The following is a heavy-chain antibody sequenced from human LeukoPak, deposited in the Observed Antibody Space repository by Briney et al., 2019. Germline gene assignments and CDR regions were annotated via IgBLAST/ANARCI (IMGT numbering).Heavy chain of an antibody. CDR3: ARRAVGAGRYFDL. V-gene: IGHV3-23*01. J-gene: IGHJ4*02. Sequence: PGGSLRLSCAASGFTFSSYAMSWVRQAPGKGLEWVSSISDSGGSTYYTDSVKGRFTISRDSSKNTLNLQMNSLSAEDTAVYYCARRAVGAGRYFDLWGQGTLVTVSS. D-gene: IGHD1-26*01. CDR2: ISDSGGST. CDR1: GFTFSSYA.